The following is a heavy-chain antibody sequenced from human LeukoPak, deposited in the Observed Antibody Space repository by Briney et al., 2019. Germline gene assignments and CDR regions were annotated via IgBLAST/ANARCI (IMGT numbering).Heavy chain of an antibody. J-gene: IGHJ4*02. CDR2: MYTNGES. Sequence: SETLSLTCTVSRGSINNQYWSWIRQPAGKGLEWVGRMYTNGESDYNPSLKRRVAMSVDTYKRQFSLKLNYMTAADTALYYCSSGYYGTAVDSWGQEILAIVSS. V-gene: IGHV4-4*07. CDR1: RGSINNQY. CDR3: SSGYYGTAVDS. D-gene: IGHD3-3*01.